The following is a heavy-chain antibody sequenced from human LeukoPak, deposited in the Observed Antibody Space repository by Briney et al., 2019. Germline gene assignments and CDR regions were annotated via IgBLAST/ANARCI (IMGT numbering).Heavy chain of an antibody. CDR3: ARSLLYDFWSGYYLFWFDY. V-gene: IGHV1-69*13. CDR2: IIPIFGTA. D-gene: IGHD3-3*01. J-gene: IGHJ4*02. Sequence: SVKVSCKASGGTFSSYAISWVRQATGQGLEWMGGIIPIFGTANYAQKFQGRVTITADDSTSTAYMELSSLRSEDTAVYYCARSLLYDFWSGYYLFWFDYWGQGTLVTVSS. CDR1: GGTFSSYA.